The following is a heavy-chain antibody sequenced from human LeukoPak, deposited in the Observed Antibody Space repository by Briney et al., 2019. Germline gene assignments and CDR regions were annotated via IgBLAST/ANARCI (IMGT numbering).Heavy chain of an antibody. CDR1: GFTVSSNY. D-gene: IGHD6-6*01. J-gene: IGHJ4*02. Sequence: GGSLRLSCAASGFTVSSNYMSWVRQAPGKGLEWVSVIYSGGSTYYADSVKGRFTICRDNSKNTLYLQMNSLRAEDTAVYYCARTPDLVYFDYWGQGTLVTVSS. V-gene: IGHV3-53*01. CDR3: ARTPDLVYFDY. CDR2: IYSGGST.